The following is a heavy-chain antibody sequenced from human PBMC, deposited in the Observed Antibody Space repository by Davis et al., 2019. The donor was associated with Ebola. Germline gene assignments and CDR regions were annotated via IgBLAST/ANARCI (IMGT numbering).Heavy chain of an antibody. CDR2: INHSGST. V-gene: IGHV4-34*01. Sequence: SETLSLTCAVYGGSFSGYYWSWIRQPPGKGLEWIGEINHSGSTNYNPSLKSRVTISVETSKNQFSLKLSSVTAADTAVYYCARGLTYYYDSSGYYWGQGTLVTVSS. CDR1: GGSFSGYY. J-gene: IGHJ4*02. D-gene: IGHD3-22*01. CDR3: ARGLTYYYDSSGYY.